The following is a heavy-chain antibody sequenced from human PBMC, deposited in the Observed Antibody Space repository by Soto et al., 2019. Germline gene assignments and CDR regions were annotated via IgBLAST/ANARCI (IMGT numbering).Heavy chain of an antibody. Sequence: VGSLRLSCTVSGFAFNNYGINWVRQAPGKGLEWVSSISKSDYTYYSDSVKGRFTISRDNAKSSVSLQMNTLRVEDTAVYYCAREDSIIIPAVSDFWGQGTLVTVSS. D-gene: IGHD2-2*01. CDR2: ISKSDYT. CDR1: GFAFNNYG. V-gene: IGHV3-21*01. J-gene: IGHJ4*02. CDR3: AREDSIIIPAVSDF.